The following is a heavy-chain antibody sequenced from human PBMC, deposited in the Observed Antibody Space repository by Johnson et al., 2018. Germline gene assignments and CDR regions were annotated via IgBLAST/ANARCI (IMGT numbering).Heavy chain of an antibody. D-gene: IGHD1-7*01. J-gene: IGHJ6*03. V-gene: IGHV3-7*01. CDR2: VNQDGSEK. CDR3: ATRRYNGNYSPHSMDF. CDR1: GFTFSTYW. Sequence: VQLQESGGGLVQPGGSLRLSCAGSGFTFSTYWMTWVRQAPGKGLEWVANVNQDGSEKHYVDAVKGRFTISRDNAKNSLYLQMNSLRGEDTAVYYCATRRYNGNYSPHSMDFWGKGTTVAVSS.